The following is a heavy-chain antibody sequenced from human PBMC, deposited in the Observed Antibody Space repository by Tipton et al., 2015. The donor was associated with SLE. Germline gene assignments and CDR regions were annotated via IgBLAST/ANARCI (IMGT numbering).Heavy chain of an antibody. D-gene: IGHD2-8*02. CDR2: VYYTGRT. CDR1: GFTFDDYA. CDR3: ARGMHCTGDSCRDY. J-gene: IGHJ4*02. V-gene: IGHV4-30-4*07. Sequence: LRLSCAASGFTFDDYAMHWVRQVPGKGLEWLGSVYYTGRTSFNPSLASRVTMSLDTSKNQFSLSLTSATAADTATYFCARGMHCTGDSCRDYWGQGTLVTVSS.